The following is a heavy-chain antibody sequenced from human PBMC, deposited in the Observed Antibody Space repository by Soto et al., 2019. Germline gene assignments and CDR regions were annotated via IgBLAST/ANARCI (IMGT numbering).Heavy chain of an antibody. D-gene: IGHD3-10*01. CDR2: IYHSETT. Sequence: SETLSLTCSVSGGSIGSYYWSWIRQPPGKGLEWIGFIYHSETTNYNPSLKSRVTISVDTPKNLFSLKLSSVTAADTAMYYCERLGLYSCGSGSCYPGYFDSWGQGTLVTVSS. CDR1: GGSIGSYY. J-gene: IGHJ4*02. CDR3: ERLGLYSCGSGSCYPGYFDS. V-gene: IGHV4-59*08.